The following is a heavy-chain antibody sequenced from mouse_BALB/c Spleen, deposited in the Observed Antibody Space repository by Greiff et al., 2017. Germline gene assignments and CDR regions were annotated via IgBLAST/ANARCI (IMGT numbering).Heavy chain of an antibody. J-gene: IGHJ2*01. Sequence: EVQLQESGPELVKPGASVKISCKASGYSFTGYFMNWVKQSHGKSLEWIGRINPYNGDTFYNQKFKGKATLTADKSSNTAYMQLSSLTSEDSAVYFCARKSYYCDYWGQGTTLTVSS. CDR2: INPYNGDT. D-gene: IGHD6-2*01. CDR3: ARKSYYCDY. CDR1: GYSFTGYF. V-gene: IGHV1-20*01.